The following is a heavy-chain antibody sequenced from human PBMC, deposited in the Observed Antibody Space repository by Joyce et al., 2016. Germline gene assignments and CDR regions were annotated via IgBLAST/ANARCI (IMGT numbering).Heavy chain of an antibody. CDR1: GLPFATYW. Sequence: EVQLVESGGCLVQPGGSLSLSCAASGLPFATYWMTWVRQATEKGLEGVANINQEGSAKYLVDSVKCRFTISRDNAKNSLYLQMNSLRVEDTAVYYCARNDPNYDLIDYWGQGTLVTVSS. CDR2: INQEGSAK. D-gene: IGHD3-22*01. V-gene: IGHV3-7*01. J-gene: IGHJ4*02. CDR3: ARNDPNYDLIDY.